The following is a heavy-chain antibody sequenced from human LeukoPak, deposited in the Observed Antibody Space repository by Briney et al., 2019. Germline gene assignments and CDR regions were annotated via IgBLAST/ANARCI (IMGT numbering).Heavy chain of an antibody. V-gene: IGHV1-18*01. D-gene: IGHD6-13*01. CDR2: ISAYNGNT. J-gene: IGHJ4*02. Sequence: ASVKVSCKASGYTFTSYGIRWVRQAPGQGLEWMGWISAYNGNTNYAQKLQGRVTMTTDTSTSTAYMEPRSLRSDDTAVYYCAREQTQQLVSDYWGQGTLVTVSS. CDR1: GYTFTSYG. CDR3: AREQTQQLVSDY.